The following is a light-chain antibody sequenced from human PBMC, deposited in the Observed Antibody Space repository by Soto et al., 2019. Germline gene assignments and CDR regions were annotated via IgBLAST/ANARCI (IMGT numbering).Light chain of an antibody. Sequence: EIVMTQSPATLSVSPGERATLSCRASQSVSSNLAWYKQKPGQAPRLLIYGASTRATGIPARFSGSGSGTDYTLTISSLQSEDFAVYYCQQYNNWPPPWTFGQGTKVEIK. CDR1: QSVSSN. CDR2: GAS. V-gene: IGKV3-15*01. CDR3: QQYNNWPPPWT. J-gene: IGKJ1*01.